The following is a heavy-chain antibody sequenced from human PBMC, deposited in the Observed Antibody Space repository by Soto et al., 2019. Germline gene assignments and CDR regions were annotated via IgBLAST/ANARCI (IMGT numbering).Heavy chain of an antibody. D-gene: IGHD3-10*01. Sequence: SGPTLVNPTQSLTLTCSFSGFSLTTSGEAVGWVRQPPGKALEWLALIFWNDEKRYSPSLKTRLTITGDTSKNQVVLTMTDMDPVDTATYYCAQSTQSYYGSGIEFKWQFDTWGQGTLVTVSS. CDR2: IFWNDEK. J-gene: IGHJ4*02. CDR3: AQSTQSYYGSGIEFKWQFDT. V-gene: IGHV2-5*01. CDR1: GFSLTTSGEA.